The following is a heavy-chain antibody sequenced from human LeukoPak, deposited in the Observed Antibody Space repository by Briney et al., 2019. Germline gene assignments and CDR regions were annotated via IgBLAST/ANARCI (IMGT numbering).Heavy chain of an antibody. J-gene: IGHJ5*02. V-gene: IGHV4-59*06. CDR3: ARVTDVVVVAATLPYNWFDP. D-gene: IGHD2-15*01. Sequence: SETLSLTCTVSGGSISSYYWSWIRQHPGKGLEWIGYIYYSGSTYYNPSLKSRVTISVDTSKNQFSLKLSSVTAADTAVYYCARVTDVVVVAATLPYNWFDPWGQGTLVTVSS. CDR2: IYYSGST. CDR1: GGSISSYY.